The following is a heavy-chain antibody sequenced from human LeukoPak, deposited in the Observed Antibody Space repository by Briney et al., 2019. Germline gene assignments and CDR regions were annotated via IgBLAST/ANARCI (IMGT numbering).Heavy chain of an antibody. J-gene: IGHJ4*02. CDR1: GFTFSSYS. CDR3: ARQYCSGGSCYSSY. V-gene: IGHV3-21*01. CDR2: ISSSSSYI. Sequence: GGSLRLSCAASGFTFSSYSMNWVRQAPGKGLEWVSSISSSSSYIYYADSVKGRFAISRDNAKNSLYLQMNSLRAEDTAVYYCARQYCSGGSCYSSYWGQGTLVTVSS. D-gene: IGHD2-15*01.